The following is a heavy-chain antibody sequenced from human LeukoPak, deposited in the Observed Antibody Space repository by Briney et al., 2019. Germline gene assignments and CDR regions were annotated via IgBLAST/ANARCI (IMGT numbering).Heavy chain of an antibody. CDR2: INHGGST. J-gene: IGHJ5*02. CDR3: ARGKTSFHYYGSGSYYRSWFDP. D-gene: IGHD3-10*01. Sequence: SETLSLTCAVYGGSFSGYYWSWIRQPPGKGLEWIGEINHGGSTNYNPSLKSRVTISVDTSKNQFSLKLSSVTAADTAVYYCARGKTSFHYYGSGSYYRSWFDPWGQGTLVTVSS. V-gene: IGHV4-34*01. CDR1: GGSFSGYY.